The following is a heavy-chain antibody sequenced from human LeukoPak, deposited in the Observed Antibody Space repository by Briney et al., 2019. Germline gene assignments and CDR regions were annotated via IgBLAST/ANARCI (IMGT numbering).Heavy chain of an antibody. V-gene: IGHV4-38-2*02. Sequence: SETLSLTCTVSGGSISSGYYWGWIRQPPGKGLEWIGSIYHSGSTYYNPSLKSRVTISVDTSKNQFPLKLSFVTVADTAVYYCARADLSYYYGSGSYYQAWGQGTMVTVSS. J-gene: IGHJ3*01. CDR3: ARADLSYYYGSGSYYQA. CDR2: IYHSGST. CDR1: GGSISSGYY. D-gene: IGHD3-10*01.